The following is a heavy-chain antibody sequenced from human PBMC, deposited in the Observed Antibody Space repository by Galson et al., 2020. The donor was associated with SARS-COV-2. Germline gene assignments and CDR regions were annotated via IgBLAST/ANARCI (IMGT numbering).Heavy chain of an antibody. J-gene: IGHJ2*01. CDR1: GYPISSGYF. CDR2: LYHSGST. Sequence: SETLSLTCTVSGYPISSGYFWGWIRRPPGKGLEWIGSLYHSGSTYYNPSLKSRVTISVDTSKNQFSLRLSSVTAADTAVYYCAREFQGGYYDTSGRPLGWDFDLWGRGTLVTVSS. V-gene: IGHV4-38-2*02. CDR3: AREFQGGYYDTSGRPLGWDFDL. D-gene: IGHD3-22*01.